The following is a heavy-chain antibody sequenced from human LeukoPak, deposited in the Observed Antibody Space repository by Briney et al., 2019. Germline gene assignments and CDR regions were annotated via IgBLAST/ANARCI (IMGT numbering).Heavy chain of an antibody. J-gene: IGHJ4*02. Sequence: PGGSLRLSCAASRLTLSLYAMHWVRQAPGKGLEWVAVISKDGNSIRYADSVKGRFTISRDNSKNALFLQLDSLRAEDTAIYYCATNDYGDYYFDYWGLGTLVTVSS. CDR2: ISKDGNSI. V-gene: IGHV3-30-3*01. CDR3: ATNDYGDYYFDY. D-gene: IGHD4-17*01. CDR1: RLTLSLYA.